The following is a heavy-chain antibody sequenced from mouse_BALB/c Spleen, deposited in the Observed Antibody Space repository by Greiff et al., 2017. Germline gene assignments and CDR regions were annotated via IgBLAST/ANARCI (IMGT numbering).Heavy chain of an antibody. V-gene: IGHV5-4*02. CDR1: GFTFSDYY. CDR2: ISDGGSYT. CDR3: ARDVQLGLRYAMDY. Sequence: EVQLVESGGGLVKPGGSLKLSCAASGFTFSDYYMYWVRQTPEKRLEWVATISDGGSYTYYPDSVKGRFTISRDNAKNNLYLQMSSLKSEDTAMYYCARDVQLGLRYAMDYWGQGTSVTVSA. D-gene: IGHD3-1*01. J-gene: IGHJ4*01.